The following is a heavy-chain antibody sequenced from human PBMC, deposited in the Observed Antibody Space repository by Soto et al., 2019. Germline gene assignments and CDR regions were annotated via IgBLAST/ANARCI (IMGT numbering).Heavy chain of an antibody. V-gene: IGHV1-18*01. J-gene: IGHJ6*02. Sequence: DSVKVSCKASGYTSTSYGISWVRQAPGQGLEWMGWISPYNGDTKFAQKVQGRVTLTTDTSTSTTYMEVRSLRSDDTAVYYCARYCITTFDRDDMDVCGQRTTVTVSS. CDR2: ISPYNGDT. CDR1: GYTSTSYG. CDR3: ARYCITTFDRDDMDV. D-gene: IGHD3-3*01.